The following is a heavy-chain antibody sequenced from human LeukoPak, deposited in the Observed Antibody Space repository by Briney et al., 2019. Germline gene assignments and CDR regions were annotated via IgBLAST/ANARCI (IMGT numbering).Heavy chain of an antibody. J-gene: IGHJ4*02. CDR1: GFTFSSYG. CDR2: IWYDGSDK. D-gene: IGHD2-2*01. CDR3: GRAMEVYQLLPVY. V-gene: IGHV3-33*01. Sequence: GGSLRLSCAASGFTFSSYGMHWVRQAPGKGLEWVAVIWYDGSDKYYADSVKGRFTISRDNSNNTLHLQMNSLRAEDTAVYYCGRAMEVYQLLPVYWGQGTLVTVSS.